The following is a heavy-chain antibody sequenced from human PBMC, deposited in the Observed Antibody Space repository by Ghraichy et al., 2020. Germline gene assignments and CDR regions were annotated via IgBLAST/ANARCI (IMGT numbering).Heavy chain of an antibody. CDR2: IHYSGST. CDR3: ARDEVYRKLVLKYKWFDP. Sequence: SQTLSLTCTVSGGSISSSSYYWGWIRQPPGKGLEWIGSIHYSGSTYYNPSLQSRVTISVDTSKNQFSLKLSSVTAADTAVYYCARDEVYRKLVLKYKWFDPWGQGTLVTVSS. V-gene: IGHV4-39*02. J-gene: IGHJ5*02. D-gene: IGHD3-10*01. CDR1: GGSISSSSYY.